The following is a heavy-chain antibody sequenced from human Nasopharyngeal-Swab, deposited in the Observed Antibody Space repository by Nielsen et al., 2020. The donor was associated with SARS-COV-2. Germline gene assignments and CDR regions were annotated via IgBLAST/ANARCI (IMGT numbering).Heavy chain of an antibody. J-gene: IGHJ6*03. CDR2: IIPIFGTA. Sequence: SVKVSCKASGGTFSSYAISWVRQAPGQGLEWMGGIIPIFGTANYAQKFQGRVTITADESTSTAYMELSSLGSEDTAVYYCARDSVIVVRLSYYYYMDVWGKGTTVTVSS. D-gene: IGHD3-22*01. CDR1: GGTFSSYA. CDR3: ARDSVIVVRLSYYYYMDV. V-gene: IGHV1-69*13.